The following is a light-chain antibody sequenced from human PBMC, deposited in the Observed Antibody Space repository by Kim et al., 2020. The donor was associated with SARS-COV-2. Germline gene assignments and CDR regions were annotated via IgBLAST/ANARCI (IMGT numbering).Light chain of an antibody. CDR3: QAWDTSTGV. CDR2: QDT. Sequence: SVSPGQTAIITCSGEKLGDKYTCWYQQRTGQSPVLVIYQDTKRPSGIPERFSGSNSGNTATLTISGTQAMDEADYYCQAWDTSTGVFGGGTQLTVL. J-gene: IGLJ2*01. CDR1: KLGDKY. V-gene: IGLV3-1*01.